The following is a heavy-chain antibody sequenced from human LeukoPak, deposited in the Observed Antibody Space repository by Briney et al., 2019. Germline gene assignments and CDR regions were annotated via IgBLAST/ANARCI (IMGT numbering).Heavy chain of an antibody. V-gene: IGHV3-23*01. Sequence: GGSLRLSCAASGFTFSSYAMSWVRQAPGKGLEWVSSISGSGGSTYYADSVKGRFTISRDNSKNTLYLQMNSLRSEDTAVYYCAKDHGVVPAADEYFQHWGQGTLVTVSS. D-gene: IGHD2-2*01. CDR1: GFTFSSYA. J-gene: IGHJ1*01. CDR2: ISGSGGST. CDR3: AKDHGVVPAADEYFQH.